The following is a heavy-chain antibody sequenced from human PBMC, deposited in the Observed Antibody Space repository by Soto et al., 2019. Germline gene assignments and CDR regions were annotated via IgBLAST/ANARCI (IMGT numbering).Heavy chain of an antibody. Sequence: SETLSLTCSVSGDSISTVDYFWAWIRQPPGQALEYIGYIYKSTTTYYNPSFESRVAISLDTSKSQFSLNVTSVTAADTAVYFCARGRYCLTGRCFSNWFDSWGQGTLVTVSS. V-gene: IGHV4-30-4*01. D-gene: IGHD2-15*01. CDR2: IYKSTTT. J-gene: IGHJ5*01. CDR1: GDSISTVDYF. CDR3: ARGRYCLTGRCFSNWFDS.